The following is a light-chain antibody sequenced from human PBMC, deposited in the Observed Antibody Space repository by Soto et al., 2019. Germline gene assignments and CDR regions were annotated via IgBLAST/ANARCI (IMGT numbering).Light chain of an antibody. Sequence: EIVLTQSPATLSLSPGERATLSCRASQSVSSFLAWYQQKPGQAPRLLIYDASNKATGIPARFSGSGSGTDFTLTINSLEPGDFAVYYCQQRSNWPLTFGGGTKVDIK. V-gene: IGKV3-11*01. CDR2: DAS. CDR1: QSVSSF. J-gene: IGKJ4*01. CDR3: QQRSNWPLT.